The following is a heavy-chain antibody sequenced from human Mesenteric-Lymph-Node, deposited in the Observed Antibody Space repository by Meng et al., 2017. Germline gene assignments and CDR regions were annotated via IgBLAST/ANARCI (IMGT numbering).Heavy chain of an antibody. CDR2: IFSNDEK. J-gene: IGHJ4*02. D-gene: IGHD5-12*01. CDR3: ARIFGGYDRNFDY. V-gene: IGHV2-26*01. CDR1: GFSLSNARMG. Sequence: SGPTLAKPTETLTLTCTVSGFSLSNARMGVSWIRQPPGKALEWLAHIFSNDEKSYSTSLKSRLTISKDTSKSQVVLTMTNMDPVDTATYYCARIFGGYDRNFDYWGQGTLVTVSS.